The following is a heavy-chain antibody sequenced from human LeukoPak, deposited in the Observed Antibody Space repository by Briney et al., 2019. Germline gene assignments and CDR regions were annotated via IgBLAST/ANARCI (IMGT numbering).Heavy chain of an antibody. Sequence: ASVKVSCKASGYTFTRYGISWVRQAPGQGLEWMGWISAYNGNTNYAQKLQGRVTMTTDTSTSTAYMELRSLRSDDTAVYYCARDRWGGYCSSTSCYQGVFDPWGQGTLVTVSS. CDR2: ISAYNGNT. D-gene: IGHD2-2*01. J-gene: IGHJ5*02. CDR3: ARDRWGGYCSSTSCYQGVFDP. V-gene: IGHV1-18*01. CDR1: GYTFTRYG.